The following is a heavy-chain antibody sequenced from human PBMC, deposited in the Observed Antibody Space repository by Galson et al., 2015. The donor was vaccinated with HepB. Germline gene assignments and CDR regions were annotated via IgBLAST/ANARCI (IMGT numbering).Heavy chain of an antibody. CDR2: IYYSGST. Sequence: ETLSLNCTVSGGSISSISYYWGWIRQPPGKGLEWIGSIYYSGSTYYNPYLRSRVTISVDTSKNQFSLKLSSVTAADTAVYYCARDGSSYYCSGGSCLGASFDYWGQGTLVTVSS. J-gene: IGHJ4*02. CDR1: GGSISSISYY. D-gene: IGHD2-15*01. CDR3: ARDGSSYYCSGGSCLGASFDY. V-gene: IGHV4-39*07.